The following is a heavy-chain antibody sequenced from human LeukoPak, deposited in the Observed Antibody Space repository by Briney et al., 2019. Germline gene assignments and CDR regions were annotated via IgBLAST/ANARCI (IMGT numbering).Heavy chain of an antibody. Sequence: ASVKVSCKASGYIFTNYAMHWVRQAPGQRIEWLGWISAGSGNTKYSQKFQGRVTITRDTSASTAYMEPSGLRSEDTALYYCVSGISLSHWHYFDYWGQGTLVTVSS. V-gene: IGHV1-3*01. D-gene: IGHD2-15*01. J-gene: IGHJ4*02. CDR3: VSGISLSHWHYFDY. CDR2: ISAGSGNT. CDR1: GYIFTNYA.